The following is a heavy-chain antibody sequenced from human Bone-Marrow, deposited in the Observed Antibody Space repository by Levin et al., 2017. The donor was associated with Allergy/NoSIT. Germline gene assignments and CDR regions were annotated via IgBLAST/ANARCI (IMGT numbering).Heavy chain of an antibody. CDR3: AREGIASRSRGLDV. Sequence: GESLKISCKASGYTFTSYYIQWVRQAPGQGLEWMAIINPSGGSASYAQRFQGRLSMTRDTSTSIVYMELNSLTSDDTAVYYCAREGIASRSRGLDVWGQGTTVIVSS. D-gene: IGHD6-13*01. CDR2: INPSGGSA. V-gene: IGHV1-46*01. CDR1: GYTFTSYY. J-gene: IGHJ6*02.